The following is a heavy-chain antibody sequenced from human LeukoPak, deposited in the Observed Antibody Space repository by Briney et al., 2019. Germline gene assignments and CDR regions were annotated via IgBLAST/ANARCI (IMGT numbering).Heavy chain of an antibody. J-gene: IGHJ5*02. CDR3: ARDNPPIWFGEGGNWFDP. Sequence: ASVKVSCKASGGTFSSYAISWVRQAPGQGLEWMGRIIPILGKANYAQKFQGRVTITADKSTSTAYAELSSLRSEDTAVYYCARDNPPIWFGEGGNWFDPWGQGTLVTVSS. CDR1: GGTFSSYA. CDR2: IIPILGKA. V-gene: IGHV1-69*04. D-gene: IGHD3-10*01.